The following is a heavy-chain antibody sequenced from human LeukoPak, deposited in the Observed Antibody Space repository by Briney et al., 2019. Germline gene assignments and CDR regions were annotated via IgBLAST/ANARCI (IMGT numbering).Heavy chain of an antibody. V-gene: IGHV1-18*01. Sequence: AASVKVSCKASGYTFTTYGISWVRQAPGQGLEWVGWISGYSGNTDYAQKFQDRVTMTTDTSTSTAYMELRSLSSDDTAVYYCARDYRGSYYFYWGQGTLVTASS. CDR2: ISGYSGNT. D-gene: IGHD1-26*01. CDR3: ARDYRGSYYFY. J-gene: IGHJ4*02. CDR1: GYTFTTYG.